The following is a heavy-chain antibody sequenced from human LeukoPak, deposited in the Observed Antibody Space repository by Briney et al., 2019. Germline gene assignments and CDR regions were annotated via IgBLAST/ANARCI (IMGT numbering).Heavy chain of an antibody. D-gene: IGHD3-10*01. V-gene: IGHV1-2*02. J-gene: IGHJ4*02. CDR3: ARESRNYYGSGSCDY. CDR1: GYTFTGYY. CDR2: INPNSGGT. Sequence: ASVKVSCKASGYTFTGYYMHWVRQAPGQGLEWMGWINPNSGGTNYAQKFQGRVTMTRDTSISTAYMELSRLRSDDTAVYYCARESRNYYGSGSCDYWGQGTLVTVSS.